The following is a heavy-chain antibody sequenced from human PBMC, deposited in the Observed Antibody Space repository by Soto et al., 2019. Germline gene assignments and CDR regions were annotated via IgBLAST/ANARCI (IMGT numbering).Heavy chain of an antibody. CDR2: ISYDGSNK. CDR1: GFTFSSYG. CDR3: ASGSSRGWFGELFFRPDMDV. Sequence: PGGSLRLSCAASGFTFSSYGMHWVRQAPGNGLEWVAVISYDGSNKYYADSVKGRFTISRDNSKNTLYLQMNSLRAEDTAVYYCASGSSRGWFGELFFRPDMDVWGQGTTVTVSS. V-gene: IGHV3-30-3*01. J-gene: IGHJ6*02. D-gene: IGHD3-10*01.